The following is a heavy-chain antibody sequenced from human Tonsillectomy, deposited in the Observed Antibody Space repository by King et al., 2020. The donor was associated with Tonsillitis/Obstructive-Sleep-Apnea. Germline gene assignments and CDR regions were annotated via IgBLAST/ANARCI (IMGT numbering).Heavy chain of an antibody. CDR1: GGSISSTNYY. J-gene: IGHJ4*02. CDR2: IYYSGTT. V-gene: IGHV4-39*01. CDR3: ATLCPRYSSNWYAFDY. Sequence: QLQESGPGLVKPSETLSLTCTVSGGSISSTNYYWGWIRQPPGKGLEWIGSIYYSGTTYYNPSLKSRVTISVDTSKNQFSLKLRSVTAAATAVYYCATLCPRYSSNWYAFDYWGQGTLVTVSS. D-gene: IGHD6-13*01.